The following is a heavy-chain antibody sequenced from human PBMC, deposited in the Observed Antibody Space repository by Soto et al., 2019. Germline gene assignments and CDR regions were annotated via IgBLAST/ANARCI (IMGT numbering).Heavy chain of an antibody. Sequence: QVQLVQSGAEVKKPGASGKVPCKVSDSSTTLGIKWVRQLPGQRLGWMGWINGGNGEPRYSQKFQGRVTFIRDTSASTAYMDLSSLASEDTAVYYCARSGKPGLTVTGPIDYWGQGTLITVSS. D-gene: IGHD6-19*01. CDR2: INGGNGEP. CDR1: DSSTTLG. J-gene: IGHJ4*02. CDR3: ARSGKPGLTVTGPIDY. V-gene: IGHV1-3*01.